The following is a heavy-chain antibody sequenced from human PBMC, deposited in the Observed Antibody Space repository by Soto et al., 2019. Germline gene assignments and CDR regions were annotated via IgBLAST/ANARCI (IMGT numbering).Heavy chain of an antibody. V-gene: IGHV3-30*18. CDR2: ISYDRSNT. D-gene: IGHD4-17*01. J-gene: IGHJ5*02. Sequence: QVQLVESGGGVVQPGRSLRLSCAASGFTFSNYAMHWVRQAPGKGLEWVAIISYDRSNTYYADSVKGRFTISRDNSKKTLYLQMNSASAHDETLYYCGKDMCGDYASSLDAWGQGTLVTASS. CDR1: GFTFSNYA. CDR3: GKDMCGDYASSLDA.